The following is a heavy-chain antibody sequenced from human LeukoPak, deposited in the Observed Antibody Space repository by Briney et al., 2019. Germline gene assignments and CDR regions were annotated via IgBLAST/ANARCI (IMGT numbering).Heavy chain of an antibody. CDR3: ARDNHDSSGYSSFDY. Sequence: GGSLRLSCVASGFTFSSYSMNWVRQAPGKGLEWVSYISSSSSTIYYADSVKGRFTISRDNAKNSLYLQMNSLRDEDTAVYYCARDNHDSSGYSSFDYWGQGTLVTVPS. D-gene: IGHD3-22*01. V-gene: IGHV3-48*02. J-gene: IGHJ4*02. CDR1: GFTFSSYS. CDR2: ISSSSSTI.